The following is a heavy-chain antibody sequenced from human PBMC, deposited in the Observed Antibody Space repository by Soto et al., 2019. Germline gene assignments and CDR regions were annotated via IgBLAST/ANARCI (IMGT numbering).Heavy chain of an antibody. J-gene: IGHJ4*02. V-gene: IGHV4-59*01. CDR3: ARYSGTYYVY. CDR2: ISYSGST. D-gene: IGHD1-26*01. Sequence: QVQLQESGPGLVKPSETLSLTCTVSGGSISSYYWSWIRQPPGKGLEWIGFISYSGSTSYNPSLKSRVTISVDTSKNQFSLRLSSVTAADTAVYYCARYSGTYYVYWGQGTVVTVSS. CDR1: GGSISSYY.